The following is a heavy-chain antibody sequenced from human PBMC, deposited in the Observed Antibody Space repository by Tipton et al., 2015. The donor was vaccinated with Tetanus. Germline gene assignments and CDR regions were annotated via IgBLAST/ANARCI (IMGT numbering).Heavy chain of an antibody. CDR3: ARDSPDILLVPAV. V-gene: IGHV3-23*01. Sequence: SLRLSCAASGFTFSSDAMTWVRQAPGKGLEWVSAISPTGDETYYADSVKGRFTISRDNSKNTLILQMNSLRAEDTAVYYCARDSPDILLVPAVWGQGTLVTVSS. CDR2: ISPTGDET. J-gene: IGHJ4*02. CDR1: GFTFSSDA. D-gene: IGHD2-2*01.